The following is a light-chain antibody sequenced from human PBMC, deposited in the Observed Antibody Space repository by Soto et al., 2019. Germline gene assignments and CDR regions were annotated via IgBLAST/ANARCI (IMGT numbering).Light chain of an antibody. V-gene: IGLV2-8*01. CDR3: TSYAGSNNFCV. CDR1: SSDVGGYNF. CDR2: EVS. Sequence: QSALTQPAPVSGSPGQSFTISCTGTSSDVGGYNFVSWYQQHPGKAPKLIIYEVSKRPSGVPDRFSGSKSGNTASLTLSGLQAEDEAHYYCTSYAGSNNFCVFGSGSKVTVL. J-gene: IGLJ1*01.